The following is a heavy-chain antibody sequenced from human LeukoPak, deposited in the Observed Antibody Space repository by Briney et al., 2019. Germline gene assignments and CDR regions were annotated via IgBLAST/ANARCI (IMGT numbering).Heavy chain of an antibody. CDR3: ARAFYSYFDY. Sequence: GGSLRLSCAASGLNLRSSWISWIRQAPGKGLERVANINQDGSEKYYVDSVKGRFTISRDNAKNSLYLQMNSLRVEDTAVYYCARAFYSYFDYWGQGTLVVVST. D-gene: IGHD2/OR15-2a*01. CDR2: INQDGSEK. CDR1: GLNLRSSW. J-gene: IGHJ4*02. V-gene: IGHV3-7*03.